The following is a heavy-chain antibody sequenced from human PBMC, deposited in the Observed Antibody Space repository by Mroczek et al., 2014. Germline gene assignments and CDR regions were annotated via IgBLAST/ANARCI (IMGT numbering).Heavy chain of an antibody. CDR2: ISSSSSYI. D-gene: IGHD6-19*01. V-gene: IGHV3-21*01. J-gene: IGHJ2*01. CDR3: ARAGWGSTRHWYFDL. CDR1: GFTFSSYS. Sequence: VQLVQSGGGLVKPGGSLRLSCAASGFTFSSYSMNWVRQAPGKGLEWVSSISSSSSYIYYADSVKGRFTISRDNAKNSLYLQMNSLRAEDTAVYYCARAGWGSTRHWYFDLWGRGTLVTVSS.